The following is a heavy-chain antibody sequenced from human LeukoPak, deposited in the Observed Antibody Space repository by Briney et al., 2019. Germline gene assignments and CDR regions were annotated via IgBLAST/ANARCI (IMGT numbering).Heavy chain of an antibody. CDR1: GGSFSDYY. V-gene: IGHV4-34*01. CDR2: INHSGAT. D-gene: IGHD6-19*01. J-gene: IGHJ6*03. CDR3: ARGEGTLAGRRWPYSFYYYVDV. Sequence: PSETLSLTCVVYGGSFSDYYWTWVRQPPGKGLEWIGEINHSGATKYNPSLKSPVTISIDTSNNQSSLKLNSVTAADTAVYYCARGEGTLAGRRWPYSFYYYVDVWGKGTTVTVSS.